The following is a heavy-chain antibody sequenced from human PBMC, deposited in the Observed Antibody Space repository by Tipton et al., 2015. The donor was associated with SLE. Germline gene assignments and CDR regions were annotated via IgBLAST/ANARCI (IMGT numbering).Heavy chain of an antibody. J-gene: IGHJ3*02. Sequence: SLRLSCAASGFTVSSNYMSWVRQAPGKGLEWVSVIYSGGSTYYADSVKGRFTISRDNSKNTLYLQMSSLRAEDTAVYYCARPYSTDAFDIWGQGTMVTVSS. CDR1: GFTVSSNY. CDR3: ARPYSTDAFDI. V-gene: IGHV3-66*02. CDR2: IYSGGST. D-gene: IGHD4-11*01.